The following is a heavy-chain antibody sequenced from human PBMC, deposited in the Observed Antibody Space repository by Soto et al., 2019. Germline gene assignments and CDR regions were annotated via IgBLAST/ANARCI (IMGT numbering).Heavy chain of an antibody. Sequence: PGESLKISCRGSGYTFTSNWLAWVRQVPGQGPEWMGSIYPSDSDTRYSPSFQGQVTISADKSINSVYLQWSSLKASDTAMYYCATTPYNSDFYMYYWGPGSLVTVSS. CDR1: GYTFTSNW. CDR2: IYPSDSDT. J-gene: IGHJ4*02. V-gene: IGHV5-51*01. D-gene: IGHD6-19*01. CDR3: ATTPYNSDFYMYY.